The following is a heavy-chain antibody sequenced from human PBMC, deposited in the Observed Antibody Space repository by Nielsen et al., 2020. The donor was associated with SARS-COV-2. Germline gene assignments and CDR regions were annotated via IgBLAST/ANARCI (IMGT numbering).Heavy chain of an antibody. CDR1: GGSISSGGYY. CDR3: AKQVRTYDSDNFFDP. V-gene: IGHV4-61*02. J-gene: IGHJ5*02. Sequence: SETLSLTCTVSGGSISSGGYYWSWIRQPAGKGLEWIGRIYATGSTSYNPSLKSRVTISVDTSKNQFSLKLGFVTAADTAIYYCAKQVRTYDSDNFFDPWGQGTLVTVSS. CDR2: IYATGST. D-gene: IGHD5-12*01.